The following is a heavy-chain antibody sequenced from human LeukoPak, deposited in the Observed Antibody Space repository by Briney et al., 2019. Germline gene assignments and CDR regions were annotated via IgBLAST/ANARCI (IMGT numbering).Heavy chain of an antibody. V-gene: IGHV1-18*04. Sequence: ASVKVSCKASGYTFTSYGISWVRQAPGQGLEWMGWISAYNGNTNYAQKLQGRVTMTTDTSTSTAYMELRGLRSDDTAVYYCARPASGYSPALGLDYWGQGTLVTVSS. CDR1: GYTFTSYG. CDR2: ISAYNGNT. J-gene: IGHJ4*02. D-gene: IGHD5-18*01. CDR3: ARPASGYSPALGLDY.